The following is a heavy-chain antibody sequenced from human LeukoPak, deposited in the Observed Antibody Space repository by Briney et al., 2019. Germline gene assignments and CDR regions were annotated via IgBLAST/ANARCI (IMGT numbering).Heavy chain of an antibody. CDR3: ARARYSSSSGWFDP. D-gene: IGHD6-13*01. J-gene: IGHJ5*02. V-gene: IGHV1-2*02. CDR2: ITPKSGGT. Sequence: XGWITPKSGGTNYAQKFQGRVTMTRDTSISTAYMDLSRLRSDDTAVYYCARARYSSSSGWFDPWGQGTLVTVSS.